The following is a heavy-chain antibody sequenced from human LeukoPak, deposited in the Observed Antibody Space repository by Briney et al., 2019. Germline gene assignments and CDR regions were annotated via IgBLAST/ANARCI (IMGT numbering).Heavy chain of an antibody. CDR2: INPNSGGT. V-gene: IGHV1-2*02. CDR1: GYTFTGYY. Sequence: ASVKVSCKASGYTFTGYYMHWVRQAPGQGLEWMGWINPNSGGTNYAQKFQGRVTMTRDTSISTAYMELSRLRSDDTAVYYCARIGTYYSDTSGYYPFNYWGQGTLVTVSS. D-gene: IGHD3-22*01. CDR3: ARIGTYYSDTSGYYPFNY. J-gene: IGHJ4*02.